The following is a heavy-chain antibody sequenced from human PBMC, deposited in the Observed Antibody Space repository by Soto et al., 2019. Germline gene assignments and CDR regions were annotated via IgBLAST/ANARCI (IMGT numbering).Heavy chain of an antibody. CDR2: FNYSGST. Sequence: QVRLEESGPGLVKPSETLSLICSVSGGPFTIANYFWNWFRHHPKTGLEWIGYFNYSGSTRYNPSFKTRATLSIDTSKNQFSLRLNSVTVADTAVYFCARDADYGGSRGGMDVWGRGTTVTVSS. CDR1: GGPFTIANYF. CDR3: ARDADYGGSRGGMDV. V-gene: IGHV4-31*03. J-gene: IGHJ6*02. D-gene: IGHD4-17*01.